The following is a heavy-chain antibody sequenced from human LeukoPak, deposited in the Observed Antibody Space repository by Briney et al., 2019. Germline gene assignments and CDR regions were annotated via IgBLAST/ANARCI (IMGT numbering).Heavy chain of an antibody. V-gene: IGHV3-23*01. CDR3: AKVATIFGVVIIASGYYFDY. D-gene: IGHD3-3*01. J-gene: IGHJ4*02. Sequence: GSTYYADSVKGRFTISRDNSKNTLYLQMNSLRAEDTAVYYCAKVATIFGVVIIASGYYFDYWGQGTLVTVSS. CDR2: GST.